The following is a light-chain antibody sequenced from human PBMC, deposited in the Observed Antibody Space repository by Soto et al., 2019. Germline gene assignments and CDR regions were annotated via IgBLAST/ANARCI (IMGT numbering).Light chain of an antibody. J-gene: IGKJ1*01. Sequence: EVVLTQSPASLSLSPGERATLSCRAIQSVASNLAWYQQKPGQTPRLLIYAASSRATGIPARFSGSGSGTDFTLTISSLEPEDFAVYYCQQLTDWPPQWTFGQGTKVDIK. V-gene: IGKV3-11*01. CDR2: AAS. CDR1: QSVASN. CDR3: QQLTDWPPQWT.